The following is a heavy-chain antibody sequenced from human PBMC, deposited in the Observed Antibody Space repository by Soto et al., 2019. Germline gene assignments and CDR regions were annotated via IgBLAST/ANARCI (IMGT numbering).Heavy chain of an antibody. CDR1: GFTFSSYG. Sequence: GGSLRLSCAASGFTFSSYGMHWVRQAPGKGLEWVAVIWYDGSNKYYVDSVKGRFTISRDNSKNTLSLQMNSLRAEDTAMYYCVRGACSRTSCYDYWGQGTLVTVSS. V-gene: IGHV3-33*01. CDR2: IWYDGSNK. J-gene: IGHJ4*02. CDR3: VRGACSRTSCYDY. D-gene: IGHD2-2*01.